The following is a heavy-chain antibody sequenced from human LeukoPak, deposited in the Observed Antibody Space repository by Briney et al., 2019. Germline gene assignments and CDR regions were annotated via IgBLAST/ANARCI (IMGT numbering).Heavy chain of an antibody. CDR3: ARSPRRAFDI. Sequence: SETLSLTCAVYGGSFSGYYWSWICQTPGKGMGCIWEINHSESTNYDPYFKRRVTISVDKTKNQFSLKLSAVTAADTAVYYCARSPRRAFDIWGQGTMVTVSS. CDR1: GGSFSGYY. CDR2: INHSEST. J-gene: IGHJ3*02. V-gene: IGHV4-34*01.